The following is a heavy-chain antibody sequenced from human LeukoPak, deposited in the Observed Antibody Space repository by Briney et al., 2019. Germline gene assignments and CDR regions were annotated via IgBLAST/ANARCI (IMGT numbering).Heavy chain of an antibody. CDR1: GFTFSNAW. D-gene: IGHD3-22*01. CDR3: AKAAYYDSSGYWGTFFDY. V-gene: IGHV3-23*01. Sequence: GGSPRLSCAASGFTFSNAWMSWVRQAPGKGLEWVSAISGSGGSTYYADSVKGRFTISRDNSKNTLYLQMNSLRAEDTAVYYCAKAAYYDSSGYWGTFFDYWGQGTLVTVSS. CDR2: ISGSGGST. J-gene: IGHJ4*02.